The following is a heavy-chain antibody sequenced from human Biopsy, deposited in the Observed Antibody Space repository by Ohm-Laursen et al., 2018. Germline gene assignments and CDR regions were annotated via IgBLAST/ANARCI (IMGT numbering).Heavy chain of an antibody. V-gene: IGHV4-34*01. J-gene: IGHJ4*02. CDR1: GGSISSDY. CDR2: INHSGST. Sequence: SETLSLTCTVSGGSISSDYWSWIRQPPGKGLEWIGEINHSGSTNYNPSLKSRVTISVDTSKNQFSLKLSSVTAADTAVYYCARGRLRAVARFDYWGQGTLVTVSS. CDR3: ARGRLRAVARFDY. D-gene: IGHD6-19*01.